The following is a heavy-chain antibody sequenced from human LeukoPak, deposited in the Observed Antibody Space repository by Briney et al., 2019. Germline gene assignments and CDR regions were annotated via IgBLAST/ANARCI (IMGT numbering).Heavy chain of an antibody. V-gene: IGHV3-30*04. J-gene: IGHJ4*02. CDR1: GFTFSSYA. CDR3: ARDARGFTMVRGTLDY. D-gene: IGHD3-10*01. Sequence: GGSLRLSCAASGFTFSSYAMHWVRQAPGKGLEWVADISYDGSNKYYADSVKGRFTISRDNSKNTLYLQMNSLRAEDTAVYYCARDARGFTMVRGTLDYWGQGTLVTVSS. CDR2: ISYDGSNK.